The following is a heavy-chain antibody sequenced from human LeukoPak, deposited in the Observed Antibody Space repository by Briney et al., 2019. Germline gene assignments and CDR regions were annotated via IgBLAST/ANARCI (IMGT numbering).Heavy chain of an antibody. CDR2: ISGSGGSA. CDR3: ATPYGSGSYDY. J-gene: IGHJ4*02. Sequence: GGSLRPSCAASGFTFSSYAMNWVRQAPGKGLEWVSAISGSGGSAYYADSLKGRFAISRDNSKNTLYLQMNSLTVEDTAVYYCATPYGSGSYDYWGQGTLVTVSS. D-gene: IGHD3-10*01. CDR1: GFTFSSYA. V-gene: IGHV3-23*01.